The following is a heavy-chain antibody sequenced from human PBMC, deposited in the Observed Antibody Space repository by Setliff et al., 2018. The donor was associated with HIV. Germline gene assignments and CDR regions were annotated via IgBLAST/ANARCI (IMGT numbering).Heavy chain of an antibody. CDR1: GFAFSDNP. Sequence: PGGSLRLSCVASSGFAFSDNPMNWVRQAPGKGLEWISHIRGKSDIIKYAESVMGRFTISRDNAKNQFSLKLSSVTAADTAVYYCASRVYYYDDSATLREEGFVPWGQGTLVTVSS. J-gene: IGHJ5*02. D-gene: IGHD3-22*01. V-gene: IGHV3-48*01. CDR3: ASRVYYYDDSATLREEGFVP. CDR2: IRGKSDII.